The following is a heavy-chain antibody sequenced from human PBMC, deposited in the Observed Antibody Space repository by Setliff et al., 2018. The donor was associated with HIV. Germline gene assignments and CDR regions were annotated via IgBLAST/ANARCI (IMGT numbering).Heavy chain of an antibody. CDR3: ARTRITMIVVVITTHAFDI. D-gene: IGHD3-22*01. J-gene: IGHJ3*02. CDR1: GGSLSSGSYY. CDR2: IFYSGDS. Sequence: SETLSLTCSVSGGSLSSGSYYWGWIRQPPGKGLEWIGNIFYSGDSYYNPSLKSRVAISVDTSKNQFSPKLSSVTAADTAVYYCARTRITMIVVVITTHAFDIWGQGSMVTVSS. V-gene: IGHV4-39*01.